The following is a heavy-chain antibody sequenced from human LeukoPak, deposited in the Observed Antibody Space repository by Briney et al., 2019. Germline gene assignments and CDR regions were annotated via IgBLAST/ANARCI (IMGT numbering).Heavy chain of an antibody. J-gene: IGHJ6*03. V-gene: IGHV4-4*07. CDR2: IYTSGST. Sequence: SETLSLTCTASGGSISSYYWSWIRQPAGKGLEWIGRIYTSGSTNYNPSLKSRVTMSVDTSKNQFSLKLSSVTAADTAVYYCVRASALSVAGTYYYYYMDVWGKGTTVTISS. CDR1: GGSISSYY. CDR3: VRASALSVAGTYYYYYMDV. D-gene: IGHD6-19*01.